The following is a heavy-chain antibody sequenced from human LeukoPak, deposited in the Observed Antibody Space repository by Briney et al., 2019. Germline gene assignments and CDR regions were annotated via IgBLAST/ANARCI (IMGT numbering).Heavy chain of an antibody. Sequence: PGGSLRLSCAASGFTFSSYGMSWVRQAPGKGLEWVSGISGSSGTTYYADSVKDRFSISRDNYKNTLYLQLNSLRAEDTAVYYCAKDRYYGSGSYYRGPLFDYWGQGTQVTVSS. J-gene: IGHJ4*02. D-gene: IGHD3-10*01. CDR3: AKDRYYGSGSYYRGPLFDY. CDR2: ISGSSGTT. V-gene: IGHV3-23*01. CDR1: GFTFSSYG.